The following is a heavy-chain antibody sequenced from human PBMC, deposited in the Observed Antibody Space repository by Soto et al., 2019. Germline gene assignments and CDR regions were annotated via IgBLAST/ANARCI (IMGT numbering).Heavy chain of an antibody. J-gene: IGHJ6*02. V-gene: IGHV4-34*01. CDR1: GGSFSNYY. CDR3: ARGLRASYGVRLPYSYYGMDV. Sequence: PSETLSLTCAFYGGSFSNYYWSWIRQPPGKGLECIGEINHSGGTNYNPSLKSRVTMSVDTSKNQFSLELTSVTAADTAVYYCARGLRASYGVRLPYSYYGMDVWGQGTTVTVSS. D-gene: IGHD3-10*01. CDR2: INHSGGT.